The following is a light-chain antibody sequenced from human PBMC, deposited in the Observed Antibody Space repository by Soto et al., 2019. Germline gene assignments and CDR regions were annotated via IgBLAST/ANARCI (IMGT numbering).Light chain of an antibody. CDR3: GAWDTSLSAVI. Sequence: QSVLTQPPSVSAAPGHEVTISCSGSSSNIGHNYVSWYQQLPGTAPKVLIYDNDKRPSGIPDRVSGSKSGTSASLVITGLQTGDEADYYCGAWDTSLSAVIFGGGTKVTVL. CDR2: DND. V-gene: IGLV1-51*01. CDR1: SSNIGHNY. J-gene: IGLJ2*01.